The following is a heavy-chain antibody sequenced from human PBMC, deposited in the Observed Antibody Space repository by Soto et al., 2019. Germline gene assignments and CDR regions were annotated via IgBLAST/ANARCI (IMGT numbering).Heavy chain of an antibody. J-gene: IGHJ6*02. CDR1: GFSLSTGGVA. Sequence: SGPTLVNPTQTLTLTCTFSGFSLSTGGVAVGWIRQPPGKALEWLALIYWNDDKLYSPSLKTRLTVTKDTSKNQVVLTMTNVGPVDTATYYCAQKLRYLDPTDVWGQGTKGTVSS. D-gene: IGHD3-9*01. V-gene: IGHV2-5*01. CDR3: AQKLRYLDPTDV. CDR2: IYWNDDK.